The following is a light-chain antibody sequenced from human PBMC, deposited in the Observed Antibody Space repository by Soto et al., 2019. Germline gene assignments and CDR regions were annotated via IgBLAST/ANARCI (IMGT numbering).Light chain of an antibody. CDR2: GNS. Sequence: QLVLTQPPSVTGDPGQRVTISCTGSSSNIGAGYDVHWYQQLPGTAPKLLIYGNSNRPSGVPDRFSGSKSGTSASLAITGXXAEDEADYXCQSYDSSLSGWVFGGGTKLTVL. J-gene: IGLJ3*02. CDR3: QSYDSSLSGWV. CDR1: SSNIGAGYD. V-gene: IGLV1-40*01.